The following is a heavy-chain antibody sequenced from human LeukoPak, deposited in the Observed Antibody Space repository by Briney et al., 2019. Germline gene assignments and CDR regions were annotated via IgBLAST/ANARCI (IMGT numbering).Heavy chain of an antibody. Sequence: GRSLRLSCAASGFTFSSYGMHWVRQAPGKGLEWVAVISYDGSNKYYADSVKGRFTISRDNSKNTLYLQMYSLRAEDTAVYYCAKGQQWLARAAYFDYWGQGTLVTVSS. D-gene: IGHD6-19*01. V-gene: IGHV3-30*18. CDR2: ISYDGSNK. CDR3: AKGQQWLARAAYFDY. CDR1: GFTFSSYG. J-gene: IGHJ4*02.